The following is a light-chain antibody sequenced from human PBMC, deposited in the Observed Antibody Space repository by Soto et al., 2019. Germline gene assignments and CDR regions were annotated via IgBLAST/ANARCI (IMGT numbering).Light chain of an antibody. CDR3: QRCSNWPLT. CDR1: QSVSSTY. J-gene: IGKJ4*01. V-gene: IGKV3D-20*02. Sequence: ETVLTQSPGTLSLSPGERATLSCRASQSVSSTYLAWYQQKPGQAPRLLIYDASNRATGIPARFSGSGSGTDFTLTIGSLEPEDFIVYYCQRCSNWPLTFG. CDR2: DAS.